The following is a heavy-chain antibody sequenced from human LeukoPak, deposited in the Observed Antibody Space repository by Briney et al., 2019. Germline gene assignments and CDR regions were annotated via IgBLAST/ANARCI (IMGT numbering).Heavy chain of an antibody. J-gene: IGHJ4*02. Sequence: PSETLSLTCTVSGGPISGSGYYWAWIRQPPGKGLEWIGSIFYSGSTYYNPSLKSRVTISVDTSKNQFSLKLTSVTAADTAVYYCARGLYWGQGTLVTVSS. CDR3: ARGLY. CDR2: IFYSGST. CDR1: GGPISGSGYY. V-gene: IGHV4-39*01.